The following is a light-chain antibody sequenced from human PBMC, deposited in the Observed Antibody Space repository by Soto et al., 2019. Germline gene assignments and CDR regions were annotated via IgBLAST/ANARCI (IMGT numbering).Light chain of an antibody. CDR1: QTISSW. V-gene: IGKV1-5*03. Sequence: RLNPSPFPPPSFLPAPVTITCRASQTISSWLAWYQQKPGKAPKLLIYKASTLKSGVPSRFSGSGSGTEFTLTISSLQPDDFATYYCQHYNSYSEAFGQGTKVDIK. CDR2: KAS. CDR3: QHYNSYSEA. J-gene: IGKJ1*01.